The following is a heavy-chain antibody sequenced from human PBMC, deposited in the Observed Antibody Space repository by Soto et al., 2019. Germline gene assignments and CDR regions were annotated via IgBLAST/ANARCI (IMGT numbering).Heavy chain of an antibody. CDR1: GYTFTGYY. CDR2: INPNSGGT. CDR3: AKDVDYITPYYFDY. J-gene: IGHJ4*02. D-gene: IGHD4-4*01. V-gene: IGHV1-2*04. Sequence: ASVKVSCKASGYTFTGYYMHWVRQAPGQGLEWMGWINPNSGGTNYAQKFQGWVTMTRDTSISTAYMELNSLRAEDTALYYCAKDVDYITPYYFDYWGQGTQVTVSS.